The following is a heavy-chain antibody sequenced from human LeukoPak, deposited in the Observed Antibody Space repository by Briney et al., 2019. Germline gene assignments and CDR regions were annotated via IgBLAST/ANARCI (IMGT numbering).Heavy chain of an antibody. D-gene: IGHD3-16*01. V-gene: IGHV3-30*02. CDR3: AKRADYYDSSRALYDAFDL. CDR1: GFIFRTYG. CDR2: IRYDGSDK. Sequence: AGGSLRLSCAASGFIFRTYGMHWVRQAPGKGLEWVTFIRYDGSDKYYADCVKGRFTISRDNSKNTLFLQMNSLRVEDTAVYYCAKRADYYDSSRALYDAFDLWGQGTMVTVSS. J-gene: IGHJ3*01.